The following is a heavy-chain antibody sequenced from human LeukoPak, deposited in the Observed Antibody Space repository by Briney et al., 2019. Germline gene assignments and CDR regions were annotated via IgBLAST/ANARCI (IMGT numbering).Heavy chain of an antibody. CDR1: GGSISSSNW. D-gene: IGHD4-17*01. V-gene: IGHV4-4*02. CDR2: IYHSGST. Sequence: SETLSLTCAVSGGSISSSNWWSWVPQPPGKGLEWIGEIYHSGSTNYNPSLKSRVTISVDKSKNQFSLKLSSVTAADTAVYYCARAYGDSSADAFDIWGQGTMVTVSS. CDR3: ARAYGDSSADAFDI. J-gene: IGHJ3*02.